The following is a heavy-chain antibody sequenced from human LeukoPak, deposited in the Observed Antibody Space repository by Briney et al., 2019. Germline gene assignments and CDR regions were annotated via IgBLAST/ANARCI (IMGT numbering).Heavy chain of an antibody. Sequence: GGSLRLSCAASGFVFSNYWMHWVRQAPGKGLVWVSRIKTDGSTITYADSVKGRFTISRDNSKNTLYLQMNSLRAEDTAVYYCARASRAYGISWPPDYWGQGTLVTVSS. CDR2: IKTDGSTI. J-gene: IGHJ4*02. CDR3: ARASRAYGISWPPDY. CDR1: GFVFSNYW. D-gene: IGHD6-13*01. V-gene: IGHV3-74*01.